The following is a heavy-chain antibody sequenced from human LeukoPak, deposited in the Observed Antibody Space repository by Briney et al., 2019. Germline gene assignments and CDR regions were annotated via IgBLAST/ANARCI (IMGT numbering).Heavy chain of an antibody. CDR2: ISAYNGNT. CDR1: GYTFTSYG. Sequence: ASVKVSCKASGYTFTSYGIGWVRQAPGQGLEWMGWISAYNGNTNYAQKLQGRVIMTTDTSTSTAYMELRSLRSDDTAVYYCARDWGAGYSSSCIGYWGQGTLVTVSS. J-gene: IGHJ4*02. V-gene: IGHV1-18*01. D-gene: IGHD6-13*01. CDR3: ARDWGAGYSSSCIGY.